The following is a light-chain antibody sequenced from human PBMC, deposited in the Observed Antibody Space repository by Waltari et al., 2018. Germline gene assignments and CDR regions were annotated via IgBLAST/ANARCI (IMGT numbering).Light chain of an antibody. Sequence: EIVLTQSPGTLSLSPGERATLSCRAGQSVSKYLAWYQQKPCQAPRLLIYDASTRATGIPDRFSGSGSGTDFSLTISRLEPEDFAVYYCQKYVSLPATFGQGTKVEIK. CDR2: DAS. CDR3: QKYVSLPAT. J-gene: IGKJ1*01. V-gene: IGKV3-20*01. CDR1: QSVSKY.